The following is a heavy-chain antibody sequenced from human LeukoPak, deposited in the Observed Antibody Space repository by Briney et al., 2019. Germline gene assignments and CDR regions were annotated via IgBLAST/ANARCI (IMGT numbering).Heavy chain of an antibody. CDR2: IDQHGTEK. CDR3: ATPPLLYNY. D-gene: IGHD2-15*01. CDR1: GFLFSGHY. V-gene: IGHV3-7*01. Sequence: GGSLRLSCAASGFLFSGHYMNWVRQAPGKGLEWVANIDQHGTEKQYVESVKGRFTISRDNTKNSVYLQMDNLRVEDTAVYYCATPPLLYNYWGQGTLVTVSS. J-gene: IGHJ4*02.